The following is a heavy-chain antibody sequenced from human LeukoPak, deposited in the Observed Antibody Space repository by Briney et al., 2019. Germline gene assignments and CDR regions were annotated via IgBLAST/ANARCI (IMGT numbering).Heavy chain of an antibody. V-gene: IGHV3-53*01. CDR1: VYIVWRND. D-gene: IGHD6-19*01. CDR3: ARAVAGLYFLY. J-gene: IGHJ4*02. CDR2: LYSDGKT. Sequence: GGSLRLSYAVSVYIVWRNDMTWVRQAPGKGLEWVSLLYSDGKTFYADSVKGRFTISRDNSKNTLNLQMNSLRADDTAVYYCARAVAGLYFLYWGQGTLVTVSS.